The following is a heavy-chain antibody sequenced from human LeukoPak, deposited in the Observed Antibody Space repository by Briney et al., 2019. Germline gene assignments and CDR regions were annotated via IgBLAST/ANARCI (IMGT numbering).Heavy chain of an antibody. J-gene: IGHJ4*02. CDR1: RFTFGTYG. Sequence: PGGSLRLSCAASRFTFGTYGMHWVRQAPGKGLEWVAVIWYDGINKYYADSVKGRFTISRDNSKNTLYLQMNSLRVEDTAVYHCARDRADGSGVKSHWGQGTLVTVSS. D-gene: IGHD3-10*01. CDR3: ARDRADGSGVKSH. V-gene: IGHV3-33*08. CDR2: IWYDGINK.